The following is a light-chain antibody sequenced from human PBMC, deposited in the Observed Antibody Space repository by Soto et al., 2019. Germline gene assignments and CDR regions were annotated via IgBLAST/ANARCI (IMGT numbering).Light chain of an antibody. CDR1: QSISSW. CDR3: QQYNSYST. CDR2: DAS. V-gene: IGKV1-5*01. Sequence: DIQMTQCPSTLSASVGDRVTITCRASQSISSWLAWYQQKPGKAPKLLIYDASSLESGVPSRLSGSGSGTEFTLTISSMKPDDFATYYCQQYNSYSTFGQGTKVDIK. J-gene: IGKJ1*01.